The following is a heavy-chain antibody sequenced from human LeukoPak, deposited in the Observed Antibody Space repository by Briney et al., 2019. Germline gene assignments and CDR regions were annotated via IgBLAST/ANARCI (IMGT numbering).Heavy chain of an antibody. CDR3: ARHGTDRGTVVDYYDSSGYYLDY. Sequence: SETLSLTCTVSGGSISSSSYYWGWIRQPPGKGLEWIGSIYYSGSTYYNPSLKSRVTISVDTSKNQFSLKLSSVTAADTAVYYCARHGTDRGTVVDYYDSSGYYLDYWGQGTLVTVSS. CDR2: IYYSGST. CDR1: GGSISSSSYY. D-gene: IGHD3-22*01. J-gene: IGHJ4*02. V-gene: IGHV4-39*01.